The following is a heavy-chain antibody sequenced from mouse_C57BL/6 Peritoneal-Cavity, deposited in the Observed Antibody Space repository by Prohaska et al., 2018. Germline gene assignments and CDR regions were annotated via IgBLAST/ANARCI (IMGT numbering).Heavy chain of an antibody. CDR1: GIDFSIYW. V-gene: IGHV4-1*01. CDR3: ARQLGLYAMDD. Sequence: EVKLLQSRGGMVQPGGSLHLSYADSGIDFSIYWMSWVRRAPGKGLEWIGEIKSDSSTIIYEPSLKDKFIIARDNAKNTRDLQMSKVRSEDTGRYYWARQLGLYAMDDWGQGTSVTVSS. J-gene: IGHJ4*01. D-gene: IGHD4-1*01. CDR2: IKSDSSTI.